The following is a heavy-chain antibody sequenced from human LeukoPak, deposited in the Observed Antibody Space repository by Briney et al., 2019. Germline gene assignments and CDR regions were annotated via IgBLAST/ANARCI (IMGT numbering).Heavy chain of an antibody. CDR1: GFTFTTYG. V-gene: IGHV3-23*05. D-gene: IGHD6-19*01. Sequence: TGGSLRLSCSASGFTFTTYGMNWVRQAPGKGLEWVSGIGGSGTRTYYADSVKGRFTISRDNSKNTLYLQMNSLRAEDTAVYYCAKRSAESSGYFNYWGQGILVTVSS. CDR3: AKRSAESSGYFNY. CDR2: IGGSGTRT. J-gene: IGHJ4*02.